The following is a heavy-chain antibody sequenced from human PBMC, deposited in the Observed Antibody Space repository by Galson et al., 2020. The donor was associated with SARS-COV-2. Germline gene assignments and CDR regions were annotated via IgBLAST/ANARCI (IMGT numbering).Heavy chain of an antibody. CDR1: GGYISSYY. V-gene: IGHV4-59*01. J-gene: IGHJ6*02. D-gene: IGHD3-10*01. CDR2: IYYSGST. Sequence: SETLSLTCTVSGGYISSYYWSWIRQPPGKGLEWIGYIYYSGSTNYNPSLKSRVTISVDTSKNQFSLKLSSVTAADTAVYYCARVGITMVRGVITPALPDVWGQGTTVTVSS. CDR3: ARVGITMVRGVITPALPDV.